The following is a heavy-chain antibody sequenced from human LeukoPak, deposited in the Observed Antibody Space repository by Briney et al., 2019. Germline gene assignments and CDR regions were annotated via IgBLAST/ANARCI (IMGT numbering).Heavy chain of an antibody. CDR2: IKQDGSEN. J-gene: IGHJ5*02. CDR3: ARDCSSTSCYRGGFDP. Sequence: GGSLRLSCAASGFTFSSYWMSWVRQAPGKGLEWVASIKQDGSENYYVDSVEGRFTTSRDNAKNSLYLQMNSLRAEDTAVYYCARDCSSTSCYRGGFDPWGQGTLVTVSS. D-gene: IGHD2-2*02. V-gene: IGHV3-7*01. CDR1: GFTFSSYW.